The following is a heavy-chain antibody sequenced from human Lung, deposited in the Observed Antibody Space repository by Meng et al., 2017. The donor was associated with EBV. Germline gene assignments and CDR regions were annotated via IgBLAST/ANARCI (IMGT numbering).Heavy chain of an antibody. D-gene: IGHD3-10*01. CDR3: ARASYGSGSPLGESWFDP. CDR1: SGSISSDTSS. Sequence: LLQEAGSRLVNPSQTPSLTCAVSSGSISSDTSSWNWIRQRPGKGLEWIGYIHSSGSTYYNPSLRSRLTISVDTSKNQFSLKLSSVTAADTAVYYCARASYGSGSPLGESWFDPWGQGTLVTVFS. V-gene: IGHV4-30-2*05. J-gene: IGHJ5*02. CDR2: IHSSGST.